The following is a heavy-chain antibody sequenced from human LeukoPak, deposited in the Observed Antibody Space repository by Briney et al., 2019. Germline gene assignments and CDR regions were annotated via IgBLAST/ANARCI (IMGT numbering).Heavy chain of an antibody. D-gene: IGHD3-10*01. J-gene: IGHJ4*02. CDR2: IIPILGIA. Sequence: PVKVSCKASGGTFSSYAISWVRQAPGQGLEWMGRIIPILGIANYAQKFQGRVTITADKSTSTAYMELSSLRSEDTAVYYCARDLEVRGVIINDYWGQGTLVTVSS. CDR1: GGTFSSYA. CDR3: ARDLEVRGVIINDY. V-gene: IGHV1-69*04.